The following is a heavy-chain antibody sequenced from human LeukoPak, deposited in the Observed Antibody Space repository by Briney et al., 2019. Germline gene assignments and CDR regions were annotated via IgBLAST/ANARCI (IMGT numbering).Heavy chain of an antibody. J-gene: IGHJ4*02. V-gene: IGHV3-7*01. CDR3: ARVEIRADFDF. CDR1: GFTFRRSW. Sequence: PGGSLRLSCTASGFTFRRSWMAWIRQAPGKGLEWVANIEPDARGKYCVDIVKGRFTVSRDNTKNTVSLQMNSLRIEDTAVYYCARVEIRADFDFWGQGVLVTVSS. CDR2: IEPDARGK.